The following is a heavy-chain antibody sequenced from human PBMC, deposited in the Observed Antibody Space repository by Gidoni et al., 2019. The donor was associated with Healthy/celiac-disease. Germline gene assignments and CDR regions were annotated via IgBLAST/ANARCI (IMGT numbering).Heavy chain of an antibody. CDR2: ISGSGGST. Sequence: EVQLLESGGGLVQPGGSMRLTCAASGFTFSSSAMSWVRQAPGKGLKWVSAISGSGGSTYYADSVKGRFTISRDNSKNTLYLQMNSLRAEDTAVYYCAKEWVAGYSSGWHIDAFDIWGQGTMVTVSS. V-gene: IGHV3-23*01. J-gene: IGHJ3*02. D-gene: IGHD6-19*01. CDR1: GFTFSSSA. CDR3: AKEWVAGYSSGWHIDAFDI.